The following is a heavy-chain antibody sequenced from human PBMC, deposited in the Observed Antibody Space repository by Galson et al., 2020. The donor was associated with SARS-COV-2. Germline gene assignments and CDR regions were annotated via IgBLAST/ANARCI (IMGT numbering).Heavy chain of an antibody. V-gene: IGHV4-39*01. Sequence: ASETLSLTCTVPGGSISSSSYYWGWIRQTPGKGLEWIGSIYYSGSTYYNPSLKSRVTISVDTSKNQFSLKLSSVTAADTAVYYCATVFDDVLLNWFDPWGQGTLVTVSS. J-gene: IGHJ5*02. D-gene: IGHD2-15*01. CDR1: GGSISSSSYY. CDR3: ATVFDDVLLNWFDP. CDR2: IYYSGST.